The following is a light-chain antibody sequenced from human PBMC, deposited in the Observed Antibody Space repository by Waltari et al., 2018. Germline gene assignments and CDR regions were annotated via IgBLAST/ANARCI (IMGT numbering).Light chain of an antibody. CDR2: AAF. CDR1: QPISTY. Sequence: DIQRTQSPSSLSASVGARVTITCRASQPISTYLNWYQQKPGKVPKLLIYAAFNLHTGVPSRFSGSGSGTDFTLTINSLQPEDFATYYCQQSYTFPGTFGQGTRLDIK. CDR3: QQSYTFPGT. J-gene: IGKJ5*01. V-gene: IGKV1-39*01.